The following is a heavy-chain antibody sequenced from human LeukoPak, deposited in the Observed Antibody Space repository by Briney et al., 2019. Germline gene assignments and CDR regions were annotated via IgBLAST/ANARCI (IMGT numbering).Heavy chain of an antibody. D-gene: IGHD5-12*01. CDR2: ISSSSSYI. V-gene: IGHV3-21*01. J-gene: IGHJ4*02. CDR3: ARGHSGYDYTDYFDY. Sequence: YPGGSLRLSCAPSGFTFSSYSMKWVRQAPGKGLEWVSSISSSSSYIYYADSVKGRFTNTRDNAKNSLYLQMKSMRAEDTAVYYCARGHSGYDYTDYFDYWGQGTLVTVSS. CDR1: GFTFSSYS.